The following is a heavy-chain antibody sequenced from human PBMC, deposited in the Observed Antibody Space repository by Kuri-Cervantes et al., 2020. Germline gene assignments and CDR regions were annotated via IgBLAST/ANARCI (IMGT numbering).Heavy chain of an antibody. D-gene: IGHD3-22*01. Sequence: SETLSLTCTVSGYSVNSAYYWGWIRQPPGKGLEWIASISHSGNTYYIPSLKSRLTISLDMSNNQFSLGLRSVTAADTAVYYCARVRYYGGGGYGEFDYWGQGTQVTVSS. CDR1: GYSVNSAYY. J-gene: IGHJ4*02. V-gene: IGHV4-38-2*02. CDR3: ARVRYYGGGGYGEFDY. CDR2: ISHSGNT.